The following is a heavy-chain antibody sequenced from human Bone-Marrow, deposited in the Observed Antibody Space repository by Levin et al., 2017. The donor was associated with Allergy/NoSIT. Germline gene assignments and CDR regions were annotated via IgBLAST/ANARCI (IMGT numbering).Heavy chain of an antibody. D-gene: IGHD6-19*01. CDR2: TRSKANNYAT. V-gene: IGHV3-73*01. CDR1: GFIVSDSA. CDR3: TRGDSSGPKD. Sequence: QPGGSLRLSCAASGFIVSDSALHWVRLASGKGLEWIGRTRSKANNYATAYIASVKGRFIISRDESKQTVYLQMNSLKTEDSAVYFCTRGDSSGPKDWGQGTLVTVSS. J-gene: IGHJ4*02.